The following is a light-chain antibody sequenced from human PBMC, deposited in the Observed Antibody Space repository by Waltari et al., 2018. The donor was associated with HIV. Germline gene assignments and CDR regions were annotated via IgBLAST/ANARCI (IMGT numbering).Light chain of an antibody. J-gene: IGLJ1*01. V-gene: IGLV2-23*02. CDR3: CSYGGSKDVPYV. Sequence: QSALTQPAYVSGSPGKSIAISSAGGSNNIGNYNLVSWYQQSPETAPKLIIYEVNKRASGVSPRFSASKSGNAASLTIVGLQPEDEADYYCCSYGGSKDVPYVCGAGTKVTVL. CDR1: SNNIGNYNL. CDR2: EVN.